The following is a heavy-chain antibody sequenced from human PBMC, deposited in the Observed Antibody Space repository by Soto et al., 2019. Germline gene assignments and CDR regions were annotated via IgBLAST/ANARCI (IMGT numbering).Heavy chain of an antibody. CDR2: TSYDGNKK. CDR1: GFPFRSYG. CDR3: AKEGQSRDGYTSPLDS. Sequence: QVQLVETGGGVVQPGGSLRLSCIASGFPFRSYGMHWVRQAPGKGLEWVAVTSYDGNKKYYIDSVKGRFSISKDNFMNKVYLQMNSLGVEDTALYYCAKEGQSRDGYTSPLDSWGQGTLVIVSA. V-gene: IGHV3-30*18. J-gene: IGHJ5*01. D-gene: IGHD5-12*01.